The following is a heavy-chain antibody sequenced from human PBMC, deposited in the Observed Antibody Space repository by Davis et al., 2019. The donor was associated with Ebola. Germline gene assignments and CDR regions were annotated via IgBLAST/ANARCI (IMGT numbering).Heavy chain of an antibody. CDR3: ASLSTVTTPFDN. Sequence: GGSLRLSCAASGFTFSSYSMNWVRQAPGKGLEWVSSISSSSSYIYYADSVKGRFTISRDNAKNSLYLQMNSLRAEDTAVYYCASLSTVTTPFDNWGQGTLVTVSS. J-gene: IGHJ4*02. CDR2: ISSSSSYI. V-gene: IGHV3-21*01. D-gene: IGHD4-17*01. CDR1: GFTFSSYS.